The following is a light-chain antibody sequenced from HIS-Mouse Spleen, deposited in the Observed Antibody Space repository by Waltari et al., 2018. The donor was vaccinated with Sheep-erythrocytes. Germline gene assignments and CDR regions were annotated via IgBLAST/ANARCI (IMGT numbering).Light chain of an antibody. CDR3: QSADSSGTYVV. V-gene: IGLV3-25*03. CDR1: ALPKQY. J-gene: IGLJ2*01. CDR2: KDS. Sequence: SYELTQPPSVSVSPGQTARITCSGDALPKQYAYWYQQKPGQAPVPVIYKDSERPSGLPERFSGAGSGTTVTLTISGVQAEDEADYYCQSADSSGTYVVFGGGTKLTVL.